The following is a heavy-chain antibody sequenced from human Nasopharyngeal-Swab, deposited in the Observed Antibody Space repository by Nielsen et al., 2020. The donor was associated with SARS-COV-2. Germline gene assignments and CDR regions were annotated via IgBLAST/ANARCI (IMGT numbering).Heavy chain of an antibody. Sequence: GGSLRLSCVASGFIFDDYSMHWARQGPGRALEWVSGIAWNRVVIGYAESVKGQFTISRDTAKNSLYLEMNSLRPEDTALYYCIKGVDITSRTARAFDIWGQGTMVTVSS. CDR2: IAWNRVVI. CDR3: IKGVDITSRTARAFDI. V-gene: IGHV3-9*01. J-gene: IGHJ3*02. D-gene: IGHD5-12*01. CDR1: GFIFDDYS.